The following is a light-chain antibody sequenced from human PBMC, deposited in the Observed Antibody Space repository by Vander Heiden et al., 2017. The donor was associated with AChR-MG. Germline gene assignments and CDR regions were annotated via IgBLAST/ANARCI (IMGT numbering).Light chain of an antibody. V-gene: IGKV1-39*01. CDR1: QSISSY. CDR3: QQSYSTPRT. CDR2: AAS. Sequence: DIQMTQSPSSLSASVGDRVTITCRASQSISSYLNWYQQKPGKAPKLLIDAASRLQSGVPSRFSGSGSGTDFTLTSSLQPEDFATYYRQQSYSTPRTFGQGTKLEIK. J-gene: IGKJ2*01.